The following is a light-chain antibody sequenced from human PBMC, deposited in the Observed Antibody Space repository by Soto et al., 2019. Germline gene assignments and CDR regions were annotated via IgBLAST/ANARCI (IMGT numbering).Light chain of an antibody. V-gene: IGKV1-5*03. CDR1: QYIHNY. Sequence: DIQMTQSPSTLSASVGDRVTITCRASQYIHNYLAWYQQKPGEAPKLLIYEAANLESGVPSRSSGSGTGTEFALTISSLQPDDFATYYCQQSNNYPWTFDQGPRVEI. CDR3: QQSNNYPWT. J-gene: IGKJ1*01. CDR2: EAA.